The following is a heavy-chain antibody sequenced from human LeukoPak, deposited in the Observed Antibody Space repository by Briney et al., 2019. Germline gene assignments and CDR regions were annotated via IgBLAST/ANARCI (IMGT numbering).Heavy chain of an antibody. J-gene: IGHJ6*02. CDR1: GASIRSGDYY. D-gene: IGHD6-6*01. CDR3: ARVAARYVGMDV. V-gene: IGHV4-61*08. Sequence: PSETLSLTCTVSGASIRSGDYYWSWLRQPPGKGLEWIGYIYYSGSTNYNPSLKSRVTISVDTSKKQVSLNLSSVTAADTAVYYCARVAARYVGMDVWGQGTTVTVSS. CDR2: IYYSGST.